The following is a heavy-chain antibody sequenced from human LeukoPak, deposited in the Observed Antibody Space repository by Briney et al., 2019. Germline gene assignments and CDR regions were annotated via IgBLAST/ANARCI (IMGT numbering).Heavy chain of an antibody. Sequence: PRSSLRLSCASTGFTFSGYRLNWVRQSPGKWLEWVAYIKQGGREKSYVDSVKGRFTISRDNAKNSLYLQMNSLGAEDTAVYYCASGRPFDYWGQGTLVTVSS. D-gene: IGHD1-26*01. J-gene: IGHJ4*02. CDR3: ASGRPFDY. CDR1: GFTFSGYR. V-gene: IGHV3-7*01. CDR2: IKQGGREK.